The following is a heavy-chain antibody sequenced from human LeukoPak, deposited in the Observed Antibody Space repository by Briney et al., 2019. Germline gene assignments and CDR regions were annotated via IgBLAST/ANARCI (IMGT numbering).Heavy chain of an antibody. CDR3: ARGYPRITGTTFGPMDV. Sequence: KASETLSLTCIVSGYSISSGYYWGWIRQSPGKGLEWIGSIYHSGRTYYNPSLKSRVTISVDTSKNQFSLNLSSVTAADTAVYYCARGYPRITGTTFGPMDVWGKGTTVTVSS. D-gene: IGHD1-7*01. CDR1: GYSISSGYY. J-gene: IGHJ6*03. V-gene: IGHV4-38-2*02. CDR2: IYHSGRT.